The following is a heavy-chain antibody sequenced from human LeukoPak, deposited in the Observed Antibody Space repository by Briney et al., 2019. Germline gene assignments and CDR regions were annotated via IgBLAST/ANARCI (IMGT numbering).Heavy chain of an antibody. J-gene: IGHJ6*03. CDR2: ISWDGDIT. CDR1: GFTFDDYL. D-gene: IGHD2/OR15-2a*01. CDR3: AKAPEYHYYYYMDV. Sequence: GGSLRLSCAASGFTFDDYLIHWVRQVPGKGLEWVSLISWDGDITYYADSVKGRFTISRDNSKNSLYLQMNSLRTEDTALYYCAKAPEYHYYYYMDVWGKGTTVTVSS. V-gene: IGHV3-43*01.